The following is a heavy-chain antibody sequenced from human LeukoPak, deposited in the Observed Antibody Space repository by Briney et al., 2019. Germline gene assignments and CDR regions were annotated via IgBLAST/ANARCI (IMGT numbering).Heavy chain of an antibody. Sequence: PSETLSLTCAVYGGSFSGYYWSWIRQPPGKGLEWIGEINHSGSTNYNPSLKSRVTISVDTSKNQFSLKLSSVTAADTAVYYCARGLIQPWHRHFDYWGQGTLVTVSS. CDR1: GGSFSGYY. CDR3: ARGLIQPWHRHFDY. J-gene: IGHJ4*02. CDR2: INHSGST. D-gene: IGHD5-18*01. V-gene: IGHV4-34*01.